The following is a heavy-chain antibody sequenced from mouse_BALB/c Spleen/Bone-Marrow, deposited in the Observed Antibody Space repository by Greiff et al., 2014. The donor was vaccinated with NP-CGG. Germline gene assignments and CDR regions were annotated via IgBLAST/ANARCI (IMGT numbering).Heavy chain of an antibody. CDR3: ARGNTVVAPYFDY. CDR1: GYSFTGYT. D-gene: IGHD1-1*01. V-gene: IGHV1-18*01. J-gene: IGHJ2*01. CDR2: INPYNGGT. Sequence: VQLQQSGPELVKPGASMKISCKASGYSFTGYTMNWVKQSHGKNLEWIGLINPYNGGTSYNQKFKGKATLTVDKSSRTAYMELLSLTSEDSAVYYCARGNTVVAPYFDYWGQGTTLTVSS.